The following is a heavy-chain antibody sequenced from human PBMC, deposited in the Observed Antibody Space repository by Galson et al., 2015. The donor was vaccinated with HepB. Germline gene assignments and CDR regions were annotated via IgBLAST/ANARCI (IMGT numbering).Heavy chain of an antibody. CDR2: ISSSSTI. Sequence: SLRLSCAASGFTFSSYSMNWVRQAPGKGLEWVSYISSSSTIYYADSVKGRFTISRDNAKNSLYLQMNSLRAEDTAVYYCASQGVGGSGSYYTGAGYWGQGTLVTVSS. CDR1: GFTFSSYS. CDR3: ASQGVGGSGSYYTGAGY. D-gene: IGHD1-26*01. V-gene: IGHV3-48*04. J-gene: IGHJ4*02.